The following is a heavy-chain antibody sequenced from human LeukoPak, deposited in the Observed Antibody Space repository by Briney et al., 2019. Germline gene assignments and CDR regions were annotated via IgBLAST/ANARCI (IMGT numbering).Heavy chain of an antibody. CDR2: INHSGST. D-gene: IGHD4-11*01. J-gene: IGHJ5*02. Sequence: SETLSLTCTVSGGSISSYYWSWIRQPPGKGLEWIGEINHSGSTNYNPSLKSRVTISVDTSKNQFSLKLSSVTAADTAVYYCARETTVSTRFDPWGQGTLVTVSS. CDR1: GGSISSYY. CDR3: ARETTVSTRFDP. V-gene: IGHV4-34*01.